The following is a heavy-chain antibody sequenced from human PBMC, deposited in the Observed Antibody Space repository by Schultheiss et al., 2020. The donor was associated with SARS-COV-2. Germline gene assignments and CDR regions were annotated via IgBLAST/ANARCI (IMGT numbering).Heavy chain of an antibody. D-gene: IGHD7-27*01. V-gene: IGHV4-59*08. CDR3: ARGPPQTGSYYYYGMDV. CDR1: GGSISSYY. J-gene: IGHJ6*02. CDR2: IYYSGST. Sequence: GSLRLSCTVSGGSISSYYWSWIRQPPGKGLEWIGYIYYSGSTNYNPSLKSRVTISVDTSKNQFSLKLSSVTAADTAVYYCARGPPQTGSYYYYGMDVWGQGTTVTVSS.